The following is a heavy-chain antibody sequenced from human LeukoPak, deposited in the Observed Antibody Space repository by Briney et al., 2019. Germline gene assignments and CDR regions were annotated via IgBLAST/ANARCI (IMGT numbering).Heavy chain of an antibody. D-gene: IGHD3-16*02. J-gene: IGHJ3*02. CDR2: IYTSGST. Sequence: SETLSLTCTVSGGSISSYYWSWIRQPAGKGLEWIGRIYTSGSTNYNPSLKSRVTMSVDTSKNQFSLKLSSVTAADTAVYYCARAYDYVWGSYRIRGNDAFDIWGQGTMVTVSS. CDR1: GGSISSYY. V-gene: IGHV4-4*07. CDR3: ARAYDYVWGSYRIRGNDAFDI.